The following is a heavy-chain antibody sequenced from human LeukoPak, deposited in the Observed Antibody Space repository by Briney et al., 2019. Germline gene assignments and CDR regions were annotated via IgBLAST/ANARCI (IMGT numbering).Heavy chain of an antibody. V-gene: IGHV3-49*03. Sequence: GGSLRLSCTASGFTFGDYAMSWFRQAPGKGLEWVGFIRSKAYGGTTEYAASVKGRFIISRDDSKSIAYLQMNSLKTEDTAVYYCTRETYCSGGSCLAVDYWGQGTLVTVSS. D-gene: IGHD2-15*01. CDR2: IRSKAYGGTT. CDR3: TRETYCSGGSCLAVDY. J-gene: IGHJ4*02. CDR1: GFTFGDYA.